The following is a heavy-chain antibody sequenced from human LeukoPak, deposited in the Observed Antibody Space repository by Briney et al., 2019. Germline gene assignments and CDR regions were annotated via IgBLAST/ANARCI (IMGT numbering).Heavy chain of an antibody. V-gene: IGHV3-7*01. J-gene: IGHJ4*02. CDR2: INQDESVK. Sequence: GGSLRLSCAASGFTFTNYWMTWVRQAPGRGLEFVANINQDESVKNYVDSVKGRFTISRDNAENSLHLQMNSLRVEDTAVYYCARDPGSSAFDYWGQGTLVTVSS. D-gene: IGHD5/OR15-5a*01. CDR1: GFTFTNYW. CDR3: ARDPGSSAFDY.